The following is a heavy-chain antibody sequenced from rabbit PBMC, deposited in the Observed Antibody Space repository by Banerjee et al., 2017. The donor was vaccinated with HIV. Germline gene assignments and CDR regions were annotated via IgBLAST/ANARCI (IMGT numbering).Heavy chain of an antibody. CDR3: ARGPVVFYFSL. D-gene: IGHD4-2*01. CDR1: GFDLSSTYSN. CDR2: IVTTTGTT. J-gene: IGHJ4*01. V-gene: IGHV1S40*01. Sequence: QSLEESGGDLVKPGASLTLTCKASGFDLSSTYSNMCWVRQAPGKGLELIACIVTTTGTTWYATWANGRFTISKTSSTTVTLQMTSLIAADTATYFCARGPVVFYFSLWGPGTLVTVS.